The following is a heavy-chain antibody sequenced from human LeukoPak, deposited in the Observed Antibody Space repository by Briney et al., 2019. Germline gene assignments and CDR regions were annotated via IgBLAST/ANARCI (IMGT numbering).Heavy chain of an antibody. Sequence: GGSLRLSCAASGFTFDDYAMHWVRHAPGKGLEWVSGISWNSGSIGYADSVKGRFTISRDNAKNSLYLEMNSLRAEDTAVYYCTRGSSWSQYYYYYYMDVWGEGTTVTVSS. CDR3: TRGSSWSQYYYYYYMDV. CDR2: ISWNSGSI. V-gene: IGHV3-9*01. CDR1: GFTFDDYA. J-gene: IGHJ6*03. D-gene: IGHD6-19*01.